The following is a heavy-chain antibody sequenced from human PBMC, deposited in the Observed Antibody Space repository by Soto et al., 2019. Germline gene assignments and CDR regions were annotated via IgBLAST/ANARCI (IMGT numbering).Heavy chain of an antibody. Sequence: EVQLVETGGGLIQPGGSLRLSCAASGFTVSSNYMTWVRQAPGKGLEWVSVIYSGGSTYYADSVKGRFTISRDNSKNTLYLQMNSLRAEDTAVYYCAKGNLVVVISAFDIWGQGTMVTVSS. D-gene: IGHD3-22*01. J-gene: IGHJ3*02. CDR2: IYSGGST. V-gene: IGHV3-53*05. CDR3: AKGNLVVVISAFDI. CDR1: GFTVSSNY.